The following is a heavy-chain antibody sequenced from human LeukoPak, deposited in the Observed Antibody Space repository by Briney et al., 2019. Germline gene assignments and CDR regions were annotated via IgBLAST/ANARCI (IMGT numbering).Heavy chain of an antibody. CDR1: GGSISSGGYS. CDR3: ARGYDSSGYYSHRYFDY. V-gene: IGHV4-30-2*01. J-gene: IGHJ4*02. D-gene: IGHD3-22*01. Sequence: SETLSLTCAVSGGSISSGGYSWSWIRQPPGKGLEWIGYIYHSGSTYYNPSLKSRATISVDRSKNQFSLKLSSVTAADTAVYYCARGYDSSGYYSHRYFDYWGQGTLVTVSS. CDR2: IYHSGST.